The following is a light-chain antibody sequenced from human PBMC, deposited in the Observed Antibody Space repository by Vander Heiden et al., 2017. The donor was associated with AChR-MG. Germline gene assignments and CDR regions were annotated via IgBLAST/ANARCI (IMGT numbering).Light chain of an antibody. CDR2: EDN. V-gene: IGLV6-57*03. CDR3: QSYDDTNHGV. J-gene: IGLJ2*01. Sequence: FVLTPPHSVSESPGKTVTISCTRSGGSIASNYVQWYQQRPGSAPTTVIFEDNHRPSGVPDRFSGSTDSSSNSASLIISGLKTEDEADYYCQSYDDTNHGVFGGGTKLTVL. CDR1: GGSIASNY.